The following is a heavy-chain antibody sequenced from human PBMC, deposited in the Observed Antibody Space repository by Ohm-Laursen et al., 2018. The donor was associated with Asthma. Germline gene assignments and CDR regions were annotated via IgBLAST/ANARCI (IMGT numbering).Heavy chain of an antibody. J-gene: IGHJ4*02. CDR2: IKSKTDGGTT. CDR1: GFTFSNAW. Sequence: SLRLSCTASGFTFSNAWMSWVRQAPGKGLEWVGRIKSKTDGGTTDYAAPVKGRFTISRDDSKNTLYLQMNSLKTEDTAVYYCTTLGIAVAGTLDYWGQGTLVTVAS. V-gene: IGHV3-15*01. D-gene: IGHD6-19*01. CDR3: TTLGIAVAGTLDY.